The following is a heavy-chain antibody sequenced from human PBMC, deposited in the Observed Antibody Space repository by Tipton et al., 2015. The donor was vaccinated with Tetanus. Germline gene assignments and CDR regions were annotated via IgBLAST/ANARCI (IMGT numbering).Heavy chain of an antibody. CDR1: GYTFTNYH. CDR2: IDPKSGDT. CDR3: ARVQEQRIYFYGMDV. Sequence: QSGPEVKKPGASVRVSCKPSGYTFTNYHVQWVRQAPGQGLEWMGWIDPKSGDTDFAQRFQGRVTMTTDRSASTAYMDLRRLRPDDTAVYYCARVQEQRIYFYGMDVWGQGTTVTVSS. V-gene: IGHV1-2*02. J-gene: IGHJ6*02. D-gene: IGHD6-25*01.